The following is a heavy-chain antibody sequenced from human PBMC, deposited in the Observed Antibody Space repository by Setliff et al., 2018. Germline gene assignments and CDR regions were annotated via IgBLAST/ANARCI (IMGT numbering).Heavy chain of an antibody. J-gene: IGHJ4*02. CDR1: GGSISSYY. V-gene: IGHV4-59*01. Sequence: SETLSLTCTVSGGSISSYYWSWIRQPPGKGLEWIGYIHYSGNTNYNPSLKSRVTISFNTSKNQISLKLSSVTPADTAVYYCARGSKFYYGSGTIDSWGQGTLVTVSS. CDR3: ARGSKFYYGSGTIDS. D-gene: IGHD3-10*01. CDR2: IHYSGNT.